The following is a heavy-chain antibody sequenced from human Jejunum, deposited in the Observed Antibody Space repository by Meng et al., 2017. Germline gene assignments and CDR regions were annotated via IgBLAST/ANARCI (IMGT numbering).Heavy chain of an antibody. CDR1: GASFSGYK. V-gene: IGHV4-34*01. CDR3: ARRLPYFDTGFYDF. CDR2: INHSGST. Sequence: VRIPQWGAGLCRPSGTLSLTCAVYGASFSGYKWNWIRQPPGKGLEWIGEINHSGSTTYNPSLKSRVTMSVDTSKNQFSLKVDSVSAADTAVYYCARRLPYFDTGFYDFWGQGTLVTVSS. D-gene: IGHD3-9*01. J-gene: IGHJ4*02.